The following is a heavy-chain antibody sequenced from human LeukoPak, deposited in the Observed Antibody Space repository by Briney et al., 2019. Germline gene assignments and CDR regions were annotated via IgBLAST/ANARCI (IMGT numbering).Heavy chain of an antibody. D-gene: IGHD3-10*01. J-gene: IGHJ3*02. Sequence: PSETLSLTCSVSGDSISTSSSYWGWIRQPPGKGLEWIGSIYYSGSTYYNTSLKSRVTISVDTSKNQFSLKLSSVTAADTAVYYCARRVLLWFGELLYDAFDIWGQGTMVTVSS. CDR2: IYYSGST. CDR1: GDSISTSSSY. V-gene: IGHV4-39*07. CDR3: ARRVLLWFGELLYDAFDI.